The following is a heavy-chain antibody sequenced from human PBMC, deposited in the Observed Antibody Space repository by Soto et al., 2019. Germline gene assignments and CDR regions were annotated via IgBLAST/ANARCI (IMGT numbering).Heavy chain of an antibody. V-gene: IGHV3-23*01. J-gene: IGHJ4*02. D-gene: IGHD5-18*01. CDR2: ISGSGDST. Sequence: GGSLRLSCAASGFTFSSYAMSWVRQAPGKGLEWVSAISGSGDSTYYADSVKGWFTVSRDNSKNTLYLQMNSLRAEDTAVHYCARDPGYSYGYNWGQGTLVTVSS. CDR1: GFTFSSYA. CDR3: ARDPGYSYGYN.